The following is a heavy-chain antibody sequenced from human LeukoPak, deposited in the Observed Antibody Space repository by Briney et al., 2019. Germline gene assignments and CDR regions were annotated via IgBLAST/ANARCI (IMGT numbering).Heavy chain of an antibody. Sequence: GGSLRLSCAASGLTFSDYNIPWVRQAPGKGLEWVALISSDGSDKYHADSVKGRFTISRGNSKDTLYLQMNSLRTEDTAVYYCVRESSGGRLSGLRDFDYWGQGTLVTVSS. D-gene: IGHD5-12*01. V-gene: IGHV3-30*04. CDR1: GLTFSDYN. CDR2: ISSDGSDK. J-gene: IGHJ4*02. CDR3: VRESSGGRLSGLRDFDY.